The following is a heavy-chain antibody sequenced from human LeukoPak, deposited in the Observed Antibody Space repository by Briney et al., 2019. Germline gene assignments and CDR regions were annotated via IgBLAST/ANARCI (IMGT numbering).Heavy chain of an antibody. CDR2: INPNSGGT. Sequence: ASVNVSCKASGYTFTVYYMDWVRQAPGQGLEWMGWINPNSGGTNYAQKFQGRVTMTRDTSISTAYMELSRLRSDDTAVYYCATDPGRRWELLGYWGQGTLVTVSS. J-gene: IGHJ4*02. CDR3: ATDPGRRWELLGY. CDR1: GYTFTVYY. V-gene: IGHV1-2*02. D-gene: IGHD3-10*01.